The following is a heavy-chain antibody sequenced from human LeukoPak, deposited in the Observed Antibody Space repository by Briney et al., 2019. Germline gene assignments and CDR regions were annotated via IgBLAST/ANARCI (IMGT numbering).Heavy chain of an antibody. CDR3: ARHVYYGSGSYYPEFDY. Sequence: PSETLSLTCTVSGGSISSYYWSWLRQPPGKGLEWLGYIYYSGSTNYNPSLKSRVTISVDTSKNQFSLKLSSVTAADTAVYYCARHVYYGSGSYYPEFDYWGQGTLVTVSS. CDR2: IYYSGST. J-gene: IGHJ4*02. D-gene: IGHD3-10*01. V-gene: IGHV4-59*08. CDR1: GGSISSYY.